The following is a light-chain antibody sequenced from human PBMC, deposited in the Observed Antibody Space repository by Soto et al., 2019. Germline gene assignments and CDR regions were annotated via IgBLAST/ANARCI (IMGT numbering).Light chain of an antibody. CDR2: GAS. CDR3: QQYGRSAYT. Sequence: EIVLTQSPGTVSLSPGERATLSCRASQSVSSNYLAWYQQKPGQAPRLLIYGASSRATGIPDRFSGSGSGTDFTLTISSLEPEDFAVYYCQQYGRSAYTFGQGTTLEIK. V-gene: IGKV3-20*01. CDR1: QSVSSNY. J-gene: IGKJ2*01.